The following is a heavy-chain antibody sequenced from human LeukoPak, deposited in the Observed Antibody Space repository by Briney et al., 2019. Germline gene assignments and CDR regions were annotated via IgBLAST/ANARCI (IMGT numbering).Heavy chain of an antibody. Sequence: GGSLRLSCSASGFTFSSYAMHWVRQAPGKGLEYVSAISSNGGSTYYADSVKGRFTISRDNSKNTLYLQMSSLSAEDTAVYYCTTDYYDSSGLYYYYYGMDVWGQGTTVTVSS. CDR3: TTDYYDSSGLYYYYYGMDV. CDR2: ISSNGGST. CDR1: GFTFSSYA. D-gene: IGHD3-22*01. V-gene: IGHV3-64D*09. J-gene: IGHJ6*02.